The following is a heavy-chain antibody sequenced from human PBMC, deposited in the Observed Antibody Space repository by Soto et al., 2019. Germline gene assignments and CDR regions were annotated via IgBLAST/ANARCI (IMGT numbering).Heavy chain of an antibody. Sequence: SETLSLISAGYGGSVSDYYWSWIRQPPGKGLEWIGEIKLSGSSNYNPSLKSRVTISVDTSKNQFSLKLSSVTAADTAVYYCATGRPGYSSSWFYWWGKGTLVTVSS. D-gene: IGHD6-13*01. CDR2: IKLSGSS. CDR3: ATGRPGYSSSWFYW. CDR1: GGSVSDYY. J-gene: IGHJ5*01. V-gene: IGHV4-34*01.